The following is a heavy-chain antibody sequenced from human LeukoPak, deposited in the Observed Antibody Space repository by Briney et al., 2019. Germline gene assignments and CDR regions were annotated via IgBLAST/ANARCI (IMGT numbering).Heavy chain of an antibody. Sequence: ASVKVSCKASGCTFTNYGISWVRQAPGQGLEWMGWISAYNGNTNYAQRLQGRVTMTTDTSTSTAYMELRSLRSDDTAVYYCAAVTTYASYWGQGTLVTVSS. J-gene: IGHJ4*02. D-gene: IGHD4-17*01. CDR1: GCTFTNYG. CDR2: ISAYNGNT. V-gene: IGHV1-18*01. CDR3: AAVTTYASY.